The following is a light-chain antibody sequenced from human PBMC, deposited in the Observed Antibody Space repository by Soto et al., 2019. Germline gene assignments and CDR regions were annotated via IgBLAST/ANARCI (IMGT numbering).Light chain of an antibody. CDR1: GGNITNNY. J-gene: IGLJ3*02. V-gene: IGLV6-57*04. CDR3: QSYDASSQV. CDR2: EDT. Sequence: NFMLTQPHSVSESPGKTVTISCTRSGGNITNNYVQWYQRRPGSAPTTVIYEDTHRPSGVPDRFSGSIDGSSNSASLTISGLTTEDEADYYCQSYDASSQVFGGGTKLTVL.